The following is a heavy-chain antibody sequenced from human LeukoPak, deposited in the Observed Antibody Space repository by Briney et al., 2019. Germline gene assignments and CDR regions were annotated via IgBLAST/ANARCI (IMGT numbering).Heavy chain of an antibody. CDR1: GGSISSYY. CDR2: IYYSGST. D-gene: IGHD3-10*01. CDR3: ARSRIRNFYGSGSFYNLPLDY. V-gene: IGHV4-59*08. J-gene: IGHJ4*02. Sequence: SETLSLTCTVSGGSISSYYWSWIRQPPGKGLEWIGYIYYSGSTNYNPSLKSRVTISVDTSKNQFSLKLSSVTAADTAQYYCARSRIRNFYGSGSFYNLPLDYWGQGTLVTVSS.